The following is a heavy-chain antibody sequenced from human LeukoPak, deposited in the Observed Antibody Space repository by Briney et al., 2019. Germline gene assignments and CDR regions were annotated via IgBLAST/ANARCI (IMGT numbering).Heavy chain of an antibody. CDR3: AREGAMTTIDY. D-gene: IGHD4-17*01. Sequence: ASETLSLTCTVSGGSISSSSYYWGWIRQPPGKGLEWIGYIYYSGSTNYNPSLKSRVTISVDTSKNQFSLKLSSVTAADTAVYYCAREGAMTTIDYWGQGTLVTVSS. CDR1: GGSISSSSYY. V-gene: IGHV4-61*01. CDR2: IYYSGST. J-gene: IGHJ4*02.